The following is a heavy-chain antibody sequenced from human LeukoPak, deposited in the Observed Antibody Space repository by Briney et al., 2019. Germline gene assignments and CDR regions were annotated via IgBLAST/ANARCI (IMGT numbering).Heavy chain of an antibody. CDR3: VKDRAYSSSWFDY. CDR2: ISSNGGST. D-gene: IGHD6-13*01. Sequence: GGSLRLSCSASGFTFSSYAMHWVRQAPGKGLEYVSAISSNGGSTYYADSVKGRFTISSDNSKNTLYLQMSSLRAEDTAVYYCVKDRAYSSSWFDYWGQGTLVTVSS. J-gene: IGHJ4*02. CDR1: GFTFSSYA. V-gene: IGHV3-64D*06.